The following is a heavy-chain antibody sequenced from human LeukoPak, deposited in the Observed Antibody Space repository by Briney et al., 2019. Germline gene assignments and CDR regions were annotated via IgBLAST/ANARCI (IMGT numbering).Heavy chain of an antibody. J-gene: IGHJ5*02. Sequence: PSETLSLTCAVHGASFAGYSWSWLRQSPGKGLEWIGEVNRVGYTIYNPSLKSRVNISIDTSTTQFSLRLSSVTVADTAVYFCARERVVSDYNWFDPWGQGTLVTVSS. CDR3: ARERVVSDYNWFDP. CDR2: VNRVGYT. D-gene: IGHD6-25*01. V-gene: IGHV4-34*01. CDR1: GASFAGYS.